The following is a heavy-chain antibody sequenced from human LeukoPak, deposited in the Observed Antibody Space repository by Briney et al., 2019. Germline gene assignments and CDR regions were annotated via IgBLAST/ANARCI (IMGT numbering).Heavy chain of an antibody. CDR1: GDSVSSSNAA. CDR3: PRRLVPFYFDA. Sequence: SQTLSLTCAISGDSVSSSNAAWNWIRQSPSRGLEWLGRTSHRSDWYNDHAGSVKSRITINADTSKNQFSLQLNPVTPEDTAVYFCPRRLVPFYFDAWGKGTTVSSSS. D-gene: IGHD6-19*01. V-gene: IGHV6-1*01. CDR2: TSHRSDWYN. J-gene: IGHJ6*04.